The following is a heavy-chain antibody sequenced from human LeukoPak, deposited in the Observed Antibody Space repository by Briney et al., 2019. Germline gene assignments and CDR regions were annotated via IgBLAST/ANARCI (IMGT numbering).Heavy chain of an antibody. CDR2: ITHSGSI. D-gene: IGHD3-9*01. CDR1: GGSFRDYF. V-gene: IGHV4-34*01. CDR3: ARGPPILTGYRYFDN. Sequence: SETLSLTCGVFGGSFRDYFWSWIRQSPGKGLEWIGEITHSGSINLNPSLEGRVTISVDTPKNQFSLQLRSVTAADTAVYYCARGPPILTGYRYFDNWGQGTLVTVSS. J-gene: IGHJ4*02.